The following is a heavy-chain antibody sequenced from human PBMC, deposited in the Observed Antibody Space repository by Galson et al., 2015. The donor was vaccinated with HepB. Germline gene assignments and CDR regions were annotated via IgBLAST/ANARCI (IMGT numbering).Heavy chain of an antibody. J-gene: IGHJ3*01. V-gene: IGHV5-51*01. D-gene: IGHD5-24*01. CDR2: IYPGDSDP. Sequence: QSGAEVKKPGESLKISCKGSGYTSVNYWIGWVRQIPGKGPEWMAVIYPGDSDPRYNPSFKGQVTISANKSISTVYLQWNSLKASDTAMYYCARQRWLLHDAFDVWGGGTMVTVSS. CDR3: ARQRWLLHDAFDV. CDR1: GYTSVNYW.